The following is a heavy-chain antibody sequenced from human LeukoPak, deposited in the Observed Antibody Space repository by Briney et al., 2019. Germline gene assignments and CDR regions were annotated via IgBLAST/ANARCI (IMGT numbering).Heavy chain of an antibody. CDR1: GFTFSSYS. CDR2: ISSSSSYI. CDR3: ARGFGSIRIHDY. V-gene: IGHV3-21*01. Sequence: PGGSLRLSCAASGFTFSSYSMNWVRQAPGKGLEWVSSISSSSSYIYYADSVKGRFTISRDNAKNSLYLQMNSLRDEDTAVYYCARGFGSIRIHDYWGQGTLVTVSS. J-gene: IGHJ4*02. D-gene: IGHD3-10*01.